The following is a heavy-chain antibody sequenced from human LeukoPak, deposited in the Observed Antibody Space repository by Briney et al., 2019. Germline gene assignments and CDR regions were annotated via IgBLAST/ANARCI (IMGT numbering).Heavy chain of an antibody. J-gene: IGHJ6*02. CDR2: IYYSGST. D-gene: IGHD5-24*01. V-gene: IGHV4-39*01. CDR1: GGSISSSSYY. CDR3: ARGLQFSGIDV. Sequence: SETLSLTCTVSGGSISSSSYYWGWIRQPPGKGLEWIGSIYYSGSTYYNPSLKSRVTISVDTSKNQFSLKLSSVTAADTAVYYCARGLQFSGIDVWGQGTTVTVSS.